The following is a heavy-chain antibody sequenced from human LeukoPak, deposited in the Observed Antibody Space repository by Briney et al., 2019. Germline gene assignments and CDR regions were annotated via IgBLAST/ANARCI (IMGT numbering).Heavy chain of an antibody. V-gene: IGHV3-33*08. Sequence: PGRSLRLSCAASGFTFSSYGMHWVRQAPGRGLEWVAVIWYDGSNKYYADTVKGRFTISRDNSKNTLYLQMNSLRAEDTAVYYCATDRREEPSNFDRNRFAYWGQGTLVTVSS. D-gene: IGHD1-14*01. J-gene: IGHJ4*02. CDR3: ATDRREEPSNFDRNRFAY. CDR1: GFTFSSYG. CDR2: IWYDGSNK.